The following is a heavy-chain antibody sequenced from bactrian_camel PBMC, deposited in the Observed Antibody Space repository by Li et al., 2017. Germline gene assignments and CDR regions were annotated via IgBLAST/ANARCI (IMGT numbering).Heavy chain of an antibody. CDR3: AEGRGSRGEHCYSLNY. Sequence: HVQLVESGGGSVRAGGSLRLSCAASGRTYSKWCMGWFRQVPGKEREGIATIDSSGSTAYADSVKGRFTISQDSTRNTVYLQMNNLQPEDTATYYCAEGRGSRGEHCYSLNYWGQGTQVTVS. J-gene: IGHJ4*01. CDR1: GRTYSKWC. CDR2: IDSSGST. V-gene: IGHV3S53*01. D-gene: IGHD6*01.